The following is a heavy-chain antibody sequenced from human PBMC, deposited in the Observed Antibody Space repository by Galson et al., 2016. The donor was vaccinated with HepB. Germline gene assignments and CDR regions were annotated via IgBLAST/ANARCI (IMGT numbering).Heavy chain of an antibody. CDR1: GFTFSSFW. CDR2: INLDGSST. Sequence: SLRLSCAASGFTFSSFWMHWVRQAPGKGLVWVSSINLDGSSTSYADSVKGRFTISRDNAKKTLYLKMNSLTAEDTAVYYCARDSDTIFGVVIYDYWGQGTLVTVSS. J-gene: IGHJ4*02. CDR3: ARDSDTIFGVVIYDY. D-gene: IGHD3-3*01. V-gene: IGHV3-74*01.